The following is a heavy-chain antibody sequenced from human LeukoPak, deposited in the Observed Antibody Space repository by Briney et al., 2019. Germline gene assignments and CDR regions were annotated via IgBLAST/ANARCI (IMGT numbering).Heavy chain of an antibody. Sequence: PGGSLRLSCAASGFTFSSYSMNWVRQAPGKGLEWVSSISSSSSYIYYADSVKGRFTISRDNAKNSLYLQMNSLRAEDTAVYYCARTAYSSGGGYYFDYWGQGTLVTVSS. CDR2: ISSSSSYI. D-gene: IGHD6-19*01. V-gene: IGHV3-21*01. J-gene: IGHJ4*02. CDR1: GFTFSSYS. CDR3: ARTAYSSGGGYYFDY.